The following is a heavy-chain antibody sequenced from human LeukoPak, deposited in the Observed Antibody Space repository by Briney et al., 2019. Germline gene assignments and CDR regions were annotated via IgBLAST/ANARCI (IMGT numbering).Heavy chain of an antibody. V-gene: IGHV3-30-3*01. D-gene: IGHD3-3*01. CDR2: ISYDGSNK. CDR3: ARGGQGYDLNWFDP. CDR1: GFTFSSYT. Sequence: GGSLRLSCAASGFTFSSYTIHWVRQAPGKGLEWVTIISYDGSNKYYADSVRGRFTISRDNSKNTLYLQMNSLRAEDTAVYYCARGGQGYDLNWFDPWGQGTLVTVSS. J-gene: IGHJ5*02.